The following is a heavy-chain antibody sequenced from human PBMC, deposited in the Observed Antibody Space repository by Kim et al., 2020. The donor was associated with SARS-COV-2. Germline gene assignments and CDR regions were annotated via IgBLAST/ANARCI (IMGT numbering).Heavy chain of an antibody. J-gene: IGHJ4*02. CDR3: AREVVGRQRWELVRDFDY. Sequence: VKDRVTISRDNAQTTLYLQMNSLRAEDTAVYYCAREVVGRQRWELVRDFDYWGQGTLVTVSS. D-gene: IGHD1-26*01. V-gene: IGHV3-11*06.